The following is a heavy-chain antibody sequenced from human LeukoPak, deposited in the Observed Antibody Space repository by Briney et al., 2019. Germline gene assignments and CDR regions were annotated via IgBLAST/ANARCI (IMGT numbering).Heavy chain of an antibody. V-gene: IGHV4-34*01. Sequence: SETLSLTCAVYGGSFSGYYWSWIRQPPGKGLEWIGEINHSGSTNYNPSLKSRVTISVDTSENQFSLKLSSVTAADTAVYYCARGHSSGWPVRSNWFDPWGQGTLVTVSS. CDR1: GGSFSGYY. J-gene: IGHJ5*02. CDR2: INHSGST. CDR3: ARGHSSGWPVRSNWFDP. D-gene: IGHD6-19*01.